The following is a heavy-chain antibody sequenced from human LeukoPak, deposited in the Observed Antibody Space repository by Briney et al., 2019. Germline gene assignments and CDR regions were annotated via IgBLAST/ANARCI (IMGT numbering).Heavy chain of an antibody. CDR3: VRDFRSADY. Sequence: GGSLRLSCAASGFTFSNSWMHWVRQTPGKGPVWVSCINTDGNIMRYADSVKGRFTISRDNARNTVYLQMNSLRVEDTAVYYCVRDFRSADYWGQGTLVTVSS. J-gene: IGHJ4*02. V-gene: IGHV3-74*01. CDR2: INTDGNIM. CDR1: GFTFSNSW.